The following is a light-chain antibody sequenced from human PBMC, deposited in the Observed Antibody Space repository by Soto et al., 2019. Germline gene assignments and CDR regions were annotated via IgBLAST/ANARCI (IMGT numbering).Light chain of an antibody. CDR3: QQRSNWPPIT. V-gene: IGKV3-11*01. J-gene: IGKJ5*01. CDR1: QSVGSN. Sequence: EMVMTPSPSTLSVFPGERAPLSCRASQSVGSNLAWYQQKPGQAPRLLIYDASNRATGIPARFSGSGSGTDFTLTISSLEPEDFAVHYCQQRSNWPPITFGRGTRLEI. CDR2: DAS.